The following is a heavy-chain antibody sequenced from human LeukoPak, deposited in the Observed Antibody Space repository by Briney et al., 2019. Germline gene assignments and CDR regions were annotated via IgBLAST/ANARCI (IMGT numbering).Heavy chain of an antibody. D-gene: IGHD2-21*02. Sequence: SETLSLTCTVSGGSVSSSSYYWGWIRQPPGKGLEWIGRINYRGSTHYNPSLKSRVTISVDPSKNQFSLTLTSVTAADTAVYYCARHLGNCGGDCYWNQHFQHWGQGTLLTVSS. CDR3: ARHLGNCGGDCYWNQHFQH. CDR2: INYRGST. V-gene: IGHV4-39*01. J-gene: IGHJ1*01. CDR1: GGSVSSSSYY.